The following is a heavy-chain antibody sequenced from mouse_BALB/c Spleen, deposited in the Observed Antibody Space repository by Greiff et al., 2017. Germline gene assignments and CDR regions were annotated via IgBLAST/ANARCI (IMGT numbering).Heavy chain of an antibody. CDR1: GYTFTDYN. CDR3: ARIAFLPYYFDY. V-gene: IGHV1-18*01. J-gene: IGHJ2*01. Sequence: EVQLQQSGPELVKPGASVKIPCKASGYTFTDYNMDWVKQSHGKSLEWIGDINPNNGGTIYNQKFKGKATLTVDKSSSTAYMELRSLTSEDAAVYYCARIAFLPYYFDYWGQGTTLTVSS. D-gene: IGHD2-1*01. CDR2: INPNNGGT.